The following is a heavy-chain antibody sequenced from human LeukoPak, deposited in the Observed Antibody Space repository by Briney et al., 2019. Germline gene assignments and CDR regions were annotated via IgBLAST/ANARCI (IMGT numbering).Heavy chain of an antibody. V-gene: IGHV4-61*02. CDR3: ARDMATITDY. J-gene: IGHJ4*02. D-gene: IGHD5-24*01. CDR1: GGSLSSGSYY. Sequence: SETLSLTCTVSGGSLSSGSYYWSWIRQPAGKGLEWIGRIYISGSTNYNPSLKSRVTISVDTSKNQFSLKLSSVTAADTAVYYCARDMATITDYWGQGTLVTVSS. CDR2: IYISGST.